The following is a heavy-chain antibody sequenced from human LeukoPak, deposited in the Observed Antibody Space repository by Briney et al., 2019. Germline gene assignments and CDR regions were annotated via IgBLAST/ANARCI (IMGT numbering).Heavy chain of an antibody. CDR1: GDSVSSNSAA. CDR2: TYYRSKWYN. Sequence: SQTLSLTCVISGDSVSSNSAAWNWIRQSPSRGLDWLGRTYYRSKWYNDYAVSVKSRITINPDTTKNQFSLQVNSVTPEETAVYYCARWEDSGMDVWGQGTTVTVSS. J-gene: IGHJ6*02. V-gene: IGHV6-1*01. CDR3: ARWEDSGMDV. D-gene: IGHD1-26*01.